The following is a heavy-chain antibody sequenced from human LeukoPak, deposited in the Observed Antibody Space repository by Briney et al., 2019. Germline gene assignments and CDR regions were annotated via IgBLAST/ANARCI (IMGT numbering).Heavy chain of an antibody. CDR1: GFTFSNAW. CDR2: IKSKTDGGTT. V-gene: IGHV3-15*01. D-gene: IGHD3-10*01. CDR3: TRGYWFDP. Sequence: GGSLRLSCAASGFTFSNAWMSWVRQAPGKGPEWVGRIKSKTDGGTTDYAAPVKGRFTISRDDSKTTLYLQMNSLTTEDTAVYYCTRGYWFDPWAREPWSPSPQ. J-gene: IGHJ5*02.